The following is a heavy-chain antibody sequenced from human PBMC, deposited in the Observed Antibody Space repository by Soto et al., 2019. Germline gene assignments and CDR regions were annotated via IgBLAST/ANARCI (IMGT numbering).Heavy chain of an antibody. Sequence: QVQLVQSGAEVKKPGASVKVSCKASGYTFTSYGISWVRQAPGQGLEWMGWISVSNGNTNFAQRLQGRVTMTTDTSTSTALLELRSLRSDDTDVYYCAREQQLGRFDYWGQGTLVTVSS. CDR3: AREQQLGRFDY. D-gene: IGHD6-13*01. CDR1: GYTFTSYG. J-gene: IGHJ4*02. V-gene: IGHV1-18*01. CDR2: ISVSNGNT.